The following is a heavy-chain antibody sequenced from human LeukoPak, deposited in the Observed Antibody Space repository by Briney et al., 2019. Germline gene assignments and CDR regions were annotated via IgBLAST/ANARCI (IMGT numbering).Heavy chain of an antibody. Sequence: ASVKVSCKASGYTFTTYDINWVRQATGQGLEWMAWMNPNSGNTGYAQKFQGRVTMTRNTSISTAYMELSSLRSEDTAVYYCARVAGNCGGDCYRLVYWGQGTMVTVSS. D-gene: IGHD2-21*01. J-gene: IGHJ4*02. CDR2: MNPNSGNT. CDR1: GYTFTTYD. CDR3: ARVAGNCGGDCYRLVY. V-gene: IGHV1-8*01.